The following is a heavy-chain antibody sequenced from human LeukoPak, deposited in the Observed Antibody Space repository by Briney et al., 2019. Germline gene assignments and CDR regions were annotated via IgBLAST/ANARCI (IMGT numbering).Heavy chain of an antibody. CDR3: ARGITIFGVVISAHYYYYMDV. Sequence: SETLALTCTVSGGSTSSSSYYWGWIRQPPGKGLEWIGEINHSGSTNYNPSLKSRVTISVDTSKNQFSLKLSSVTAADTAVYYCARGITIFGVVISAHYYYYMDVWGKGTTVTVSS. CDR2: INHSGST. J-gene: IGHJ6*03. V-gene: IGHV4-39*07. D-gene: IGHD3-3*01. CDR1: GGSTSSSSYY.